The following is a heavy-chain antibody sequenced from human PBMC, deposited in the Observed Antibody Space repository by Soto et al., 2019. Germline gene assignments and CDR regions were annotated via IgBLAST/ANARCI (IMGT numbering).Heavy chain of an antibody. Sequence: QLQLQESGPGLVKPSETLSLTCTVSGGSISSSSYYWGWIRQPPGKGLEWIGSIYYSGSTYYNPSLKSRVTISVDTSKNQFSLKLSSVTAADTAVYYCARQGRRPTYYYYGMDAWGQGTTVTVSS. CDR1: GGSISSSSYY. V-gene: IGHV4-39*01. CDR3: ARQGRRPTYYYYGMDA. CDR2: IYYSGST. J-gene: IGHJ6*02. D-gene: IGHD3-10*01.